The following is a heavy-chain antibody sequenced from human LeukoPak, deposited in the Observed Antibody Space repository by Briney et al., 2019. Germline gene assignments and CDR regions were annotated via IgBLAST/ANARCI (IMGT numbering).Heavy chain of an antibody. CDR3: AREAVAGTGDWFDP. CDR2: VSSSGSTI. CDR1: GFTFSDYY. J-gene: IGHJ5*02. Sequence: PGGSLRLSCAASGFTFSDYYMSWIRQAPGKGLEWVSYVSSSGSTIYYADSVKGRFTISRDNAKNSLYLQMNSLRAEDTAVYYCAREAVAGTGDWFDPWGQGTLVTVSS. D-gene: IGHD6-19*01. V-gene: IGHV3-11*04.